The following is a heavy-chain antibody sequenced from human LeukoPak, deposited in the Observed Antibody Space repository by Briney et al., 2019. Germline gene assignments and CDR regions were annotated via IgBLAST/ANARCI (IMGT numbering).Heavy chain of an antibody. V-gene: IGHV3-21*01. CDR1: GFTFSSYN. Sequence: GGSLRLSCAASGFTFSSYNMNWVRQAPGKGLEWVSVISGSGTRTYYADSVKGRFTIYRDNAKNSLYLQMNSLRADDTAIYYCALANWGSPIDYWGQGTLVTVSS. CDR3: ALANWGSPIDY. CDR2: ISGSGTRT. D-gene: IGHD7-27*01. J-gene: IGHJ4*02.